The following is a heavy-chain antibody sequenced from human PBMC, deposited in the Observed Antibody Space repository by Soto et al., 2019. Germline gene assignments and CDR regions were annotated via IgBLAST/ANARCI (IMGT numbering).Heavy chain of an antibody. CDR2: IKNKLDGGTA. D-gene: IGHD1-1*01. CDR3: TTYPSGYRRDH. CDR1: GFTLINAW. Sequence: EVQLVESGGGLVKPGGSLRLSCAASGFTLINAWMSWFRQAPGKGLEWVGRIKNKLDGGTADYAAPVKGRFIISRDDSKNTPYLQMNSLKTEDTAVYYCTTYPSGYRRDHWCQGTLVTVSS. V-gene: IGHV3-15*01. J-gene: IGHJ4*02.